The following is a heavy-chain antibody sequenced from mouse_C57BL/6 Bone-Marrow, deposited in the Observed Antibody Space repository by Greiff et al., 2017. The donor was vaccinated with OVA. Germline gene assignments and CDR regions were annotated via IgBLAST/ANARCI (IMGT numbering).Heavy chain of an antibody. Sequence: VQLQESGAELARPGASVKLSCKASGYTFTSYGISWVKQRTGQGLEWIGEIYPRSGNTYYNEKFKGKATLTADKSSSTAYMELRSLTSEDSAVYFCARWPPYAMDYWGQGTSVTVSS. J-gene: IGHJ4*01. CDR2: IYPRSGNT. CDR1: GYTFTSYG. V-gene: IGHV1-81*01. CDR3: ARWPPYAMDY.